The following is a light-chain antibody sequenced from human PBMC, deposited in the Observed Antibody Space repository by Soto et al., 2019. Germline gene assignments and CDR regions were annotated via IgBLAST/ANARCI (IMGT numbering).Light chain of an antibody. J-gene: IGKJ4*01. CDR1: QGISSA. Sequence: AVQLTQSPSSLSASVGDRVTITCRASQGISSALAWYQQKPGKAPKLLIYDASSLESGVPSRFSGSGSGTDFTLTISSLQPEDVATYYCQKYKGAPLTFGGGTKVDIK. V-gene: IGKV1-13*02. CDR2: DAS. CDR3: QKYKGAPLT.